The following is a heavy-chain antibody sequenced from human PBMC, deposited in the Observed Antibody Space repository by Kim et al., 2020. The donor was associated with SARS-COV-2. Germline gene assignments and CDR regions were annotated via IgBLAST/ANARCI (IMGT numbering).Heavy chain of an antibody. CDR3: AKDRHYYGSGSYGMDV. Sequence: SVKGAFTTSRDNSKNTLYLQMNSLRAEDTAVYYCAKDRHYYGSGSYGMDVWGQGTTVTVSS. V-gene: IGHV3-33*06. D-gene: IGHD3-10*01. J-gene: IGHJ6*02.